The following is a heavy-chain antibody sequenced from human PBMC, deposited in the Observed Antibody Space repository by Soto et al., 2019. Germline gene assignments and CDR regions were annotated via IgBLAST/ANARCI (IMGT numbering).Heavy chain of an antibody. V-gene: IGHV3-33*01. Sequence: QVQLVESGGGVVQPGRSLRLSCAASGFTFSSYGMHWVRQAPGKGLEWVAVIWYDGSNKYYADSVKGRFTISRDNYQNTLYLQMNSLGAEDTAVYYCARDVPGYDILSGYYNWFDPWGQGTLVTVSS. CDR2: IWYDGSNK. CDR3: ARDVPGYDILSGYYNWFDP. J-gene: IGHJ5*02. D-gene: IGHD3-9*01. CDR1: GFTFSSYG.